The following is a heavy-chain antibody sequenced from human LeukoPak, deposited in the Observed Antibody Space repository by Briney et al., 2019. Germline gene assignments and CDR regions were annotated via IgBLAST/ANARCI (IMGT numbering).Heavy chain of an antibody. J-gene: IGHJ4*02. Sequence: GGSLRLSCTASGFTFSSDRMPWVRQVPGKGLVWVSRINSDGTGTMYADAVEGRFIISRDNAKNMLFLQMNGLRAEDTAVYYCVRGGFSGDWGQGTLVTVSS. CDR1: GFTFSSDR. D-gene: IGHD1-26*01. CDR2: INSDGTGT. CDR3: VRGGFSGD. V-gene: IGHV3-74*03.